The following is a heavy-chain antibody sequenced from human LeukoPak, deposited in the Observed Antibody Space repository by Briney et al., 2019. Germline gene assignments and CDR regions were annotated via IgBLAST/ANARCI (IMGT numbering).Heavy chain of an antibody. J-gene: IGHJ4*02. CDR3: ARSRRDGYNFRSTNDY. V-gene: IGHV4-34*01. Sequence: PETLSLTCAVYGGSFSGYYWSWIRQPPGKGLEWIGEINHSGSTNYNPSLKSRVTISVDTSKNQFSLKLSSVTAADTAVYYCARSRRDGYNFRSTNDYWGQGTLVTVSS. CDR1: GGSFSGYY. CDR2: INHSGST. D-gene: IGHD5-12*01.